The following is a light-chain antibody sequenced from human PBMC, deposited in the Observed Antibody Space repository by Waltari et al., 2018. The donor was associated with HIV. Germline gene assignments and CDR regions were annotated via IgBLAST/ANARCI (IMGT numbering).Light chain of an antibody. CDR2: SAS. V-gene: IGKV3-15*01. Sequence: VMTQPPAPLSVSPGKTAPLSCRASQSVSSNLAWYQQKAGQTPRLLIYSASTRATGIPPRFSGSGSGTRFALTITSVQPEDVAEYYCQQYNDWPWFTFGQGTKLEIK. CDR3: QQYNDWPWFT. CDR1: QSVSSN. J-gene: IGKJ2*01.